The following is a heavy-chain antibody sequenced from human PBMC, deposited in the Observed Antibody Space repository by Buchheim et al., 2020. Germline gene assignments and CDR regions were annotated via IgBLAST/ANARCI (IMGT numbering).Heavy chain of an antibody. J-gene: IGHJ6*02. CDR1: GGSISSGSYY. CDR2: IYTSGST. Sequence: QVQLQESGPGLVKPSQTLSLTCTVSGGSISSGSYYWSWIRQPAGKGLEWIGRIYTSGSTNYNPSLKSRVTISVDTSKNQFSLKLSSVTAADTAVYYCARVDCSGGSCFYGMDVWGQGTT. V-gene: IGHV4-61*02. D-gene: IGHD2-15*01. CDR3: ARVDCSGGSCFYGMDV.